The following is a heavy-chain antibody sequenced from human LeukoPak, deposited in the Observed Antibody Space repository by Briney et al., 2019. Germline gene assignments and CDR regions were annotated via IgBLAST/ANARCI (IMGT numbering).Heavy chain of an antibody. Sequence: GASVKVSCKASGYTFTSYYMHWVRQAPGQGLEWMGIINPSGGSTSYAQKFQGRVTMTRNTSISTAYMELSSLRSEDTAVYYCARGRRGNPSDGGWGQGTLVTVSS. CDR2: INPSGGST. V-gene: IGHV1-46*01. J-gene: IGHJ4*02. D-gene: IGHD4-23*01. CDR3: ARGRRGNPSDGG. CDR1: GYTFTSYY.